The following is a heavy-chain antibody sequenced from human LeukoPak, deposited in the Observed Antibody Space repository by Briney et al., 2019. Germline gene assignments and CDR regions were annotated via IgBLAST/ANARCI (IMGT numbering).Heavy chain of an antibody. Sequence: PSETLSLTCTVSGDSISSGSFYWSWIRQAAGEGLEWIGRVSSSGRTTYNPSLKSRLTISITTSKNQFSLKVTSVTAADTAVYYCARVEDRDYYYYMDVWGKGTTVTVSS. V-gene: IGHV4-61*02. J-gene: IGHJ6*03. CDR2: VSSSGRT. D-gene: IGHD3-10*01. CDR1: GDSISSGSFY. CDR3: ARVEDRDYYYYMDV.